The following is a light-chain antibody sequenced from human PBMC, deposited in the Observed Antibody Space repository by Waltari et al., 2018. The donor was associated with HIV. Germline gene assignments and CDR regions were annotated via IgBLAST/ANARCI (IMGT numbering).Light chain of an antibody. J-gene: IGKJ1*01. CDR3: QQYKSYWT. V-gene: IGKV1-5*03. CDR1: QSISSW. Sequence: DLQMTQSPSTLSASIGDRVTITCRASQSISSWLAWYQQKPGKAPKLLIYGASTLESGVPSRFSGSGSGTEFTLTISRLQPDDFATYYCQQYKSYWTFGQGTKVDIK. CDR2: GAS.